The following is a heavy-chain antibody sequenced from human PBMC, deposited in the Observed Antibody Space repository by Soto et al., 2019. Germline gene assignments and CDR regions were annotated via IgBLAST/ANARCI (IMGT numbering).Heavy chain of an antibody. CDR2: IFSSGST. CDR1: GGSISRGAFH. J-gene: IGHJ5*02. V-gene: IGHV4-31*03. Sequence: TLSLTCTVSGGSISRGAFHWTWIRQHPGKGLEWIGNIFSSGSTYYKPSLKSRVSISMDTSKNQFSLNLSFVTAADTAVYYCARRRADKTFDPWGQGALVTVSS. CDR3: ARRRADKTFDP.